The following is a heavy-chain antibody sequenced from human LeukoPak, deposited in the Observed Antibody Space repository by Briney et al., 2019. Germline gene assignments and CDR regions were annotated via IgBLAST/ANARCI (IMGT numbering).Heavy chain of an antibody. J-gene: IGHJ4*02. Sequence: KSSETLSLTCAVYGGSFSGYYWSWIRQPPGKGLEWIGEINHSGSTNYNPSLKSRVTISVDTSKSQFSLKLSSVTAADTAVYYCAREMAYCSSTSCFDFDYWGQGTLVTVSS. D-gene: IGHD2-2*01. CDR2: INHSGST. CDR3: AREMAYCSSTSCFDFDY. V-gene: IGHV4-34*01. CDR1: GGSFSGYY.